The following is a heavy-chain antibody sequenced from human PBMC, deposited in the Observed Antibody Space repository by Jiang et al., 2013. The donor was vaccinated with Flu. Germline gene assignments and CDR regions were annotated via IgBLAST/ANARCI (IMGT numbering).Heavy chain of an antibody. J-gene: IGHJ6*03. CDR3: ARSRSVYGSSGAYYYYFYMDV. CDR2: ISGSGEFV. V-gene: IGHV3-11*01. D-gene: IGHD5/OR15-5a*01. Sequence: SGFSFSDSYMTWIRQAPGKGLEWISDISGSGEFVNYVDSVKGRFTISRDNAKNSLFLQLNNLRAEDTAVYYCARSRSVYGSSGAYYYYFYMDVWGKGTTVSVSS. CDR1: GFSFSDSY.